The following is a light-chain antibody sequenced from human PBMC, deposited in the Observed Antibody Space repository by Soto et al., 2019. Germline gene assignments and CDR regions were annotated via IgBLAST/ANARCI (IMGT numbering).Light chain of an antibody. CDR2: SAS. J-gene: IGKJ4*01. V-gene: IGKV1-9*01. CDR1: QDIRNY. CDR3: QQLSRYPLT. Sequence: DIQMTQSPSSLSVSVGDRVTITCRASQDIRNYLAWYQQKPGKAPDLLIYSASTLRSGVPSRFSGSGSETEFTLTIRALQPEDFATYFCQQLSRYPLTFGGGTKVDIK.